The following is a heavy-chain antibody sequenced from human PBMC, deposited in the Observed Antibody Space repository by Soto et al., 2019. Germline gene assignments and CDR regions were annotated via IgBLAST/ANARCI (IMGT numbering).Heavy chain of an antibody. CDR3: ALGREVRGVTWGNFDY. Sequence: EVQLVESGGGLVQPGGSLRLSCAASGFTFSKYWMSWVRQAPGKGLEWVANINEDGSEKYYVDSVKGRFTISRDNAKTALYLQMNSLRAEDTAVYYFALGREVRGVTWGNFDYWGQGTLVTVSS. D-gene: IGHD3-10*01. CDR1: GFTFSKYW. CDR2: INEDGSEK. J-gene: IGHJ4*02. V-gene: IGHV3-7*01.